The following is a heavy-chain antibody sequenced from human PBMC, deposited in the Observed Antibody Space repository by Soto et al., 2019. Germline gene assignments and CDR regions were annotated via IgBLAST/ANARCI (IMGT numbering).Heavy chain of an antibody. J-gene: IGHJ4*02. V-gene: IGHV4-34*01. Sequence: SETLSLTCAVYGGSFSGYYWSWIRQPPGKGLEWIGEINHSGSTNYNPSLKSRVTISVDTSKNQFSLKLSSVTAADTAVYYCARGSRDIVVVVAATPRLVPFDYWGQGTLVTVSS. CDR2: INHSGST. CDR1: GGSFSGYY. D-gene: IGHD2-15*01. CDR3: ARGSRDIVVVVAATPRLVPFDY.